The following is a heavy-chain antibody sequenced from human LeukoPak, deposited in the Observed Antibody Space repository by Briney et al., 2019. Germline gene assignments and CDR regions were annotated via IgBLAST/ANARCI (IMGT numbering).Heavy chain of an antibody. J-gene: IGHJ4*02. CDR1: GYTFTGYY. Sequence: PLASVKVSCKASGYTFTGYYMHWVRQAPGQGLEWMGWINPNSGGTNYAQKFLGWVTMTRDTSISTAYMELSRLRPDDTAVYYCAREAASPPYCGGDCYTPFDYWGQGTLVTVSS. CDR3: AREAASPPYCGGDCYTPFDY. V-gene: IGHV1-2*04. D-gene: IGHD2-21*02. CDR2: INPNSGGT.